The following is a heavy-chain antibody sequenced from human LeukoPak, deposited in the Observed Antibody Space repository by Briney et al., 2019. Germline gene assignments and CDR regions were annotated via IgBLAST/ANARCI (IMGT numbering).Heavy chain of an antibody. CDR3: ARLLYSYDILTGPDDDAFDI. J-gene: IGHJ3*02. V-gene: IGHV1-18*01. CDR1: GYTFTSYG. Sequence: ASVKVSCKASGYTFTSYGISWVRQAPGQGLEWMGWISAYNGNTNYAQKLQGRVTMTTDTSTSTAYMELRSLRSDDTAVYYCARLLYSYDILTGPDDDAFDIWGQGTMVTVSS. CDR2: ISAYNGNT. D-gene: IGHD3-9*01.